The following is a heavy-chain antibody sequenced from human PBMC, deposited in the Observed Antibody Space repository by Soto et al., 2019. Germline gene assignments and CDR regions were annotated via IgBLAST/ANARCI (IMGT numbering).Heavy chain of an antibody. CDR3: ARAYTDYSRPAHPTF. Sequence: PGGSLRLSCAASGFTFSSYSMNWVRPAPGKGLEWVSSISSSSSYIYYADSVKGRFTISRDNAKNSLYLQMNSLRAEDTAVYYCARAYTDYSRPAHPTFWGQGTLVTVSS. CDR1: GFTFSSYS. V-gene: IGHV3-21*01. J-gene: IGHJ4*02. D-gene: IGHD6-13*01. CDR2: ISSSSSYI.